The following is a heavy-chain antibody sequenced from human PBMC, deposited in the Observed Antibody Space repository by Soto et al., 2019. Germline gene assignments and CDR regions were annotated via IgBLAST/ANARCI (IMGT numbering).Heavy chain of an antibody. D-gene: IGHD3-22*01. CDR1: GYTFTTFW. Sequence: PGESLKISCKGSGYTFTTFWISWVRQMPGKGLEWMGTVDPRDSYTNYSPSFRGHVTISATKSITTVFLQWSSLRASDTAMYYCARQIYDSDTGPNFQYYFDSWGQGTPVTVSS. V-gene: IGHV5-10-1*01. CDR3: ARQIYDSDTGPNFQYYFDS. CDR2: VDPRDSYT. J-gene: IGHJ4*02.